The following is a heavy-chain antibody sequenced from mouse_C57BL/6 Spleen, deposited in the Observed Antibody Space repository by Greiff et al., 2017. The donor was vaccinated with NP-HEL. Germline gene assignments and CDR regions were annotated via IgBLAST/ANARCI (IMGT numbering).Heavy chain of an antibody. CDR1: GYTFTDYE. CDR3: TRRGSSYDYFDY. J-gene: IGHJ2*01. CDR2: IDPETGGT. Sequence: QVQLKESGAELVRPGASVTLSCKASGYTFTDYEMHWVKQTPVHGLEWIGAIDPETGGTAYNQKFKGKAILTADKSSSTAYMELRSLTSEDSAVYYCTRRGSSYDYFDYWGQGTTLTVSS. V-gene: IGHV1-15*01. D-gene: IGHD1-1*01.